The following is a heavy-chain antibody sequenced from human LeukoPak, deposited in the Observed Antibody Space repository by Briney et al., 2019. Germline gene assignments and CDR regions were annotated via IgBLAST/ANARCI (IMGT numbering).Heavy chain of an antibody. J-gene: IGHJ4*02. D-gene: IGHD6-19*01. CDR2: ISNDGSNK. V-gene: IGHV3-30*18. Sequence: GRSLRLSCTASGFTFSGYGMHWVRQAPGKGLEWVAVISNDGSNKYYADSVKGRFTISRDNSKNTLDLQMNSLRPEDTAVYFCGKVRSPVAGPFDYWGQGTLVTVPS. CDR3: GKVRSPVAGPFDY. CDR1: GFTFSGYG.